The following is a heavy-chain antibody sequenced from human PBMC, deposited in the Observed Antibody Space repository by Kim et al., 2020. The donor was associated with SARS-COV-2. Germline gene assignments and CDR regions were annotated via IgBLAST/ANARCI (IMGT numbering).Heavy chain of an antibody. Sequence: ASVKVSCKASGYTFTSYGISWVRQAPGQGLEWMGWISAYNGNTNYAQKLQGRVTMTTDTSTSTAYMELRSLRSDDTAVYYCASPVSDYGDYALFYWGQGTLVTVSS. CDR2: ISAYNGNT. J-gene: IGHJ4*02. D-gene: IGHD4-17*01. V-gene: IGHV1-18*01. CDR3: ASPVSDYGDYALFY. CDR1: GYTFTSYG.